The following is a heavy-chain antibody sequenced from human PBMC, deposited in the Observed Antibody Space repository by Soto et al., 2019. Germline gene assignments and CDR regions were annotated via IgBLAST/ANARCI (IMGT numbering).Heavy chain of an antibody. Sequence: GASVKVSCKASRVAFSKFIVTWVRQAPGLGLEWVGGIIPIFGTANYAQKFQGRVTITADESTSTSYMEVNNLRSEDTAVYYCAKVRYSSPMGYYYGMDVWGQGTTVTVS. V-gene: IGHV1-69*13. D-gene: IGHD6-19*01. CDR2: IIPIFGTA. CDR3: AKVRYSSPMGYYYGMDV. CDR1: RVAFSKFI. J-gene: IGHJ6*02.